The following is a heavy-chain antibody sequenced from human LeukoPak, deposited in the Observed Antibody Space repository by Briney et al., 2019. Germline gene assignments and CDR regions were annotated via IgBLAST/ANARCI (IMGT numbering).Heavy chain of an antibody. Sequence: SETLSLTCSVSDDSITMYYWTWIRQPPGKGLEWIGYVDHTGSTNFNPSLNGRVSISRDTTKNLFSLRLRSVTAADTAVYYCARSWLHDSSGYYYWGQGTLVTVSS. D-gene: IGHD3-22*01. CDR2: VDHTGST. CDR3: ARSWLHDSSGYYY. CDR1: DDSITMYY. J-gene: IGHJ4*02. V-gene: IGHV4-59*01.